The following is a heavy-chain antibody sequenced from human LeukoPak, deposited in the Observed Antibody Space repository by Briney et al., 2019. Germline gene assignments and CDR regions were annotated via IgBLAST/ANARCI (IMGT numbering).Heavy chain of an antibody. V-gene: IGHV4-31*03. Sequence: SETLSLTCTVSGGSISSGGYYWSWIRQHPGKGLEWIGYIYYSGSTYYNPSLKSRVTISVDTSKNQFSLKLSSVTAADTAVYYCARLAFYSDPFDYWGQGTLVTVSS. CDR2: IYYSGST. D-gene: IGHD4-11*01. J-gene: IGHJ4*02. CDR1: GGSISSGGYY. CDR3: ARLAFYSDPFDY.